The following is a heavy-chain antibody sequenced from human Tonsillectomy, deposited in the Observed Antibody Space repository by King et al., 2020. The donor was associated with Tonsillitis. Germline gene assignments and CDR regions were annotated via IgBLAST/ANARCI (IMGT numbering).Heavy chain of an antibody. CDR2: ISYDGSDK. CDR3: ANDWVSSLFGLHYYYYGMDV. D-gene: IGHD6-13*01. J-gene: IGHJ6*02. CDR1: GFTFSSYG. Sequence: VQLVESGGGVVQPGRSLRLSCAASGFTFSSYGMHWVRQAPGRGLDWVAVISYDGSDKYYADSVKGRFTISRDISKNTLYLQMNSLRTEDTTVYYCANDWVSSLFGLHYYYYGMDVWGQGTTVTVSS. V-gene: IGHV3-30*18.